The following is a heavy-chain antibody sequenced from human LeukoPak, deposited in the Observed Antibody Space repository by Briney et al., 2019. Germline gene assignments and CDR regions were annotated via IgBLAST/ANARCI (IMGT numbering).Heavy chain of an antibody. Sequence: GGSLRLSCAASGSTFNNYNMNWVRQAPGKGLEWVSSISTSSNYIYYADSVKGRFTISRDNAKNSLYLQMNSLRAEDTALYYCARGDYSSGVRGAAFDIGGQGKMVTVSS. CDR2: ISTSSNYI. V-gene: IGHV3-21*01. J-gene: IGHJ3*02. D-gene: IGHD6-19*01. CDR1: GSTFNNYN. CDR3: ARGDYSSGVRGAAFDI.